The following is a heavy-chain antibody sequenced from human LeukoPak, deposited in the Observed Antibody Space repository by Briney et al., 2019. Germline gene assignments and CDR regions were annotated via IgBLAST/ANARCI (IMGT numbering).Heavy chain of an antibody. Sequence: GGSLTLSCAASGFTFSTYWMSWVRQAPGKGLEWVANIKHDGSEKYYVDSVKGRFTISRDNANNSLYLQMNSLRAEDTAVYYCARDACSGGQSGPNCPKYRGTGDWGQGTLVTVSS. CDR3: ARDACSGGQSGPNCPKYRGTGD. CDR1: GFTFSTYW. V-gene: IGHV3-7*01. CDR2: IKHDGSEK. J-gene: IGHJ4*02. D-gene: IGHD4/OR15-4a*01.